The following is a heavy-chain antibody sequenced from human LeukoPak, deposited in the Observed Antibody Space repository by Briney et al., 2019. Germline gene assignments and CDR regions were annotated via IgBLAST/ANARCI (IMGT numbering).Heavy chain of an antibody. J-gene: IGHJ4*02. CDR1: GFTFSSYS. Sequence: GGSLRLSCAASGFTFSSYSMNWVRQAPGKGLEWVSYISSSSSYIYYADSVKGRFTISRDNAKNSLYLQMNSLRAEDTAVYYCARALDYYDSSGYYSGLDCWGQGTLVTVSS. CDR2: ISSSSSYI. V-gene: IGHV3-21*05. CDR3: ARALDYYDSSGYYSGLDC. D-gene: IGHD3-22*01.